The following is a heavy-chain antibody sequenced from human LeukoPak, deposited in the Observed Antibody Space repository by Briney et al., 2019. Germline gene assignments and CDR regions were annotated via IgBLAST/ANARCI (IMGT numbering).Heavy chain of an antibody. CDR3: ARDSWAAGNYYYYYMDV. Sequence: SETLSLTCTVSGGSISSYYWSWIRQPPGKGLEWIGYIYYSGSTNYNPSLKSRVTISVDTSKNQFSLKLSSVTAADTAVYYCARDSWAAGNYYYYYMDVWGKGTTVTISS. J-gene: IGHJ6*03. V-gene: IGHV4-59*12. CDR2: IYYSGST. D-gene: IGHD6-13*01. CDR1: GGSISSYY.